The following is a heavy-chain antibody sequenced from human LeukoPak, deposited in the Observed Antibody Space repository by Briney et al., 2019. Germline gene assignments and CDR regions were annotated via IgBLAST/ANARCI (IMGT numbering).Heavy chain of an antibody. Sequence: GGSLRLSCAASGFTFSNCAMSWVRQAPEKGLEWVSGISGSGSSTCYADSVKGRFTISRDNSGNTLSLQMNSLRADDTAIYYCAKSCNSGNCYYNYWGQGTLVTVSS. CDR3: AKSCNSGNCYYNY. CDR1: GFTFSNCA. CDR2: ISGSGSST. J-gene: IGHJ4*02. D-gene: IGHD2/OR15-2a*01. V-gene: IGHV3-23*01.